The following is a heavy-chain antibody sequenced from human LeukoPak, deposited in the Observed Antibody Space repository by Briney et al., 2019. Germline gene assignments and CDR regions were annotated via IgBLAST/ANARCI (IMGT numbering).Heavy chain of an antibody. J-gene: IGHJ4*02. D-gene: IGHD3-10*01. Sequence: ASVKVSCKASGYTFTSYGINWVRQAPGQGLEWMGWISAYNGNTDYAQKLQGRVTMTTDTSTSTAYMELRSLRSDDTAVYYCARDLPVYYYGSGSYRSHDYWGQETLVTVSS. CDR3: ARDLPVYYYGSGSYRSHDY. V-gene: IGHV1-18*01. CDR2: ISAYNGNT. CDR1: GYTFTSYG.